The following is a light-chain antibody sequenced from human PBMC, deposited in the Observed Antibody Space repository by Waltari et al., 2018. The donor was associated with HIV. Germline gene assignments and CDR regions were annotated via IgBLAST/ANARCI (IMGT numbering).Light chain of an antibody. CDR3: QHYGSSPWT. CDR2: GAS. Sequence: ELVLTQSPATLSVSPGERATLSCRASQSVSSNLAWYQQKPGQAPRLLIYGASTRATGIPARFSGSGSGTEFTLIISRLEPEDFAVYYCQHYGSSPWTFGQGTKVEIK. CDR1: QSVSSN. V-gene: IGKV3-15*01. J-gene: IGKJ1*01.